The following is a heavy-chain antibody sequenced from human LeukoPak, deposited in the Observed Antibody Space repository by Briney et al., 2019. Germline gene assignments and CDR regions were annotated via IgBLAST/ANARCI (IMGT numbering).Heavy chain of an antibody. Sequence: SQTLSLTCAVSGGSISSGGYSWSWIRQPPGKGLEWIGYIYYSGSTYYNPSLKSRVTISVDTSKNQFSLKLSSVTAADTAVYYCARDLLYGAGAFDIWGQGTMVTVSS. J-gene: IGHJ3*02. D-gene: IGHD4/OR15-4a*01. V-gene: IGHV4-30-2*05. CDR2: IYYSGST. CDR1: GGSISSGGYS. CDR3: ARDLLYGAGAFDI.